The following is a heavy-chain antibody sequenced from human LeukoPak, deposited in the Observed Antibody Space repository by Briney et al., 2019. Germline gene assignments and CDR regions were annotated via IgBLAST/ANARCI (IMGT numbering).Heavy chain of an antibody. Sequence: GASVKVSCKASGYTFTSYGIRWVRQAPGQGLEWMGWISAYNGNTNYAQKLQGRVTMTTDTSTSTAYMELRSLRSDDTAVYYCARGAQPYDFWSGYYLGNDYWGQGTLVTVSS. V-gene: IGHV1-18*01. J-gene: IGHJ4*02. CDR2: ISAYNGNT. CDR3: ARGAQPYDFWSGYYLGNDY. CDR1: GYTFTSYG. D-gene: IGHD3-3*01.